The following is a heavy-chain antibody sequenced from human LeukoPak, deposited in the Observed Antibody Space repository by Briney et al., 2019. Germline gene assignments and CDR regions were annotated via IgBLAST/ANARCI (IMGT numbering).Heavy chain of an antibody. V-gene: IGHV1-2*02. Sequence: GASVKVSCKASGYTFTGYYMHWVRQAPGQGLEWMGWINPNSGGTNYAQKFQGRVTMTRDTSISTAYMDMSSLRSDDTAVYYCARRYRRPYDSSGYYYDWFDPWGQGTLVTVSS. D-gene: IGHD3-22*01. CDR1: GYTFTGYY. CDR3: ARRYRRPYDSSGYYYDWFDP. J-gene: IGHJ5*02. CDR2: INPNSGGT.